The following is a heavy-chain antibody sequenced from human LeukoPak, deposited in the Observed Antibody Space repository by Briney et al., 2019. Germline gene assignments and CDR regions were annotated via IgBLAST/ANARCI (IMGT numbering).Heavy chain of an antibody. D-gene: IGHD3-10*01. CDR3: TRVPVRGVIRSSLYFAY. J-gene: IGHJ4*02. Sequence: PGGSLRLSCTASGFTFGDYAMSWVRQAPGKGLEWVGFIRSKAYGGTTEYAASVKGRFTISRDDSKSIAYLQMNSLKTEDTAVYYCTRVPVRGVIRSSLYFAYWGQGTLVSVSS. V-gene: IGHV3-49*04. CDR1: GFTFGDYA. CDR2: IRSKAYGGTT.